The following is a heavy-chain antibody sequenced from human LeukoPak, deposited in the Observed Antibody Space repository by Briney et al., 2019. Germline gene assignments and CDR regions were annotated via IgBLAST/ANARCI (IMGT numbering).Heavy chain of an antibody. Sequence: ASVKVSCKVSGYTLTKLSMHWVRQAPGKGLEWMGGFDPEDGETIYAQKFQGRVTMTEDTSTDTAYMELSSLRSEDTAVYYCATSPLATQWLRCHYWGQGTLVTVSS. CDR2: FDPEDGET. J-gene: IGHJ4*02. D-gene: IGHD5-12*01. V-gene: IGHV1-24*01. CDR3: ATSPLATQWLRCHY. CDR1: GYTLTKLS.